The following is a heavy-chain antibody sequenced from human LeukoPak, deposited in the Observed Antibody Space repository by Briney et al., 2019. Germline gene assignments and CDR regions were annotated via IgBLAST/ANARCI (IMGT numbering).Heavy chain of an antibody. V-gene: IGHV4-39*07. J-gene: IGHJ4*02. CDR2: VYYTGAS. CDR3: ARGAPPQN. CDR1: GGSISSSSYY. Sequence: SETLSLTCTVSGGSISSSSYYWGWIRQPPGKGLEWIGSVYYTGASYYNPSLKSRITISIDTSKKHFSLKLTSVTAADTAVYYCARGAPPQNWGQGTLVTVSS.